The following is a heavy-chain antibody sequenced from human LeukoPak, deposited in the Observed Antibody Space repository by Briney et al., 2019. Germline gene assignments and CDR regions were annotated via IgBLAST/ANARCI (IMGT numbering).Heavy chain of an antibody. D-gene: IGHD2-21*01. V-gene: IGHV3-23*01. Sequence: GGSLRLSCAASGFTFSSYGMSWVRQAPGKGLEWVSAISGSGGSTYYADSVKGRFTISRDNSKNTLYLQMNSLRAEDTAVYFCAKAPVTSCRGAYCYPFDYWGQGTLVTVSS. CDR1: GFTFSSYG. CDR3: AKAPVTSCRGAYCYPFDY. CDR2: ISGSGGST. J-gene: IGHJ4*02.